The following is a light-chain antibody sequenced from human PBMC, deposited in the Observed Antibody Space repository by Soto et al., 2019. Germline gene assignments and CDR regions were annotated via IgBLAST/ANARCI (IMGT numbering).Light chain of an antibody. CDR1: QSVSSSY. J-gene: IGKJ4*01. V-gene: IGKV3-20*01. CDR2: GAS. CDR3: QQYGSSPLT. Sequence: EIVLTQSPVTLSLSPWERATLSCRASQSVSSSYLAWYQQEPGQAPRLLIYGASSRATGIPDRFSGSGSGTDFTLTISRLEPEDFAVYYCQQYGSSPLTFGGGTKVDIK.